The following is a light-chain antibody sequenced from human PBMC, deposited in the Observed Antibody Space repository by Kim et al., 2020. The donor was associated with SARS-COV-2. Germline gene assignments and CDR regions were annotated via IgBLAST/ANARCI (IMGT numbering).Light chain of an antibody. CDR2: GEN. CDR1: SLRRYY. Sequence: SSELTQDPSVSVALGQTVRITCQGDSLRRYYASWFQQRPGQAPILVIYGENNRPSGIPDRFSGSSSGNTASLTVSGAQAEDEADYYCNSRDSSGNLVVFGGGTKVTVL. V-gene: IGLV3-19*01. CDR3: NSRDSSGNLVV. J-gene: IGLJ2*01.